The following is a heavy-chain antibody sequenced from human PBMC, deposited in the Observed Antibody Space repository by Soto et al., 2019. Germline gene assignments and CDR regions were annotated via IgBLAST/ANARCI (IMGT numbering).Heavy chain of an antibody. CDR1: GYTFTSYA. Sequence: ASVKVSCKASGYTFTSYAMHWVRQAPGQRLEWMGWINAGNGNTKYSQKFQGRVTIIRDTSASTAYMELSSLRSEDTAVYYCARACSGGSCHIVDYYYGMDVWGQGTTVTVSS. CDR3: ARACSGGSCHIVDYYYGMDV. D-gene: IGHD2-15*01. V-gene: IGHV1-3*01. CDR2: INAGNGNT. J-gene: IGHJ6*02.